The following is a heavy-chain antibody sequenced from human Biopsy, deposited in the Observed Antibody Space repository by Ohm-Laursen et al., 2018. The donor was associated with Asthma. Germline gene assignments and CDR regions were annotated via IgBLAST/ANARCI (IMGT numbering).Heavy chain of an antibody. CDR1: GGSISSFY. CDR3: VRAVRNEQWLAPFDY. CDR2: VYWTGST. J-gene: IGHJ4*02. Sequence: SETLSLTYSVYGGSISSFYWSWIRQSPEKGLEWMGYVYWTGSTSYNPSLKSRITMSVDTSKNRMFLELTSVTAADTAIYYCVRAVRNEQWLAPFDYWGQGKPVTVSS. D-gene: IGHD6-19*01. V-gene: IGHV4-59*01.